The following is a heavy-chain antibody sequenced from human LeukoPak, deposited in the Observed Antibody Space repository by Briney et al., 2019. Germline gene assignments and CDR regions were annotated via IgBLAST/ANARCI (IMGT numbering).Heavy chain of an antibody. CDR2: INAGNGDT. J-gene: IGHJ4*02. CDR1: GYTFSTYD. D-gene: IGHD1-26*01. Sequence: ASVKVSCKASGYTFSTYDVHWVRQAPGQRLEWMGWINAGNGDTKYLEDFQGRVTITRDTSARTAYMGLSSLSSEDMAVYYCARGSGLYQSPAGRGVFDYWGQGTLVTVSS. V-gene: IGHV1-3*03. CDR3: ARGSGLYQSPAGRGVFDY.